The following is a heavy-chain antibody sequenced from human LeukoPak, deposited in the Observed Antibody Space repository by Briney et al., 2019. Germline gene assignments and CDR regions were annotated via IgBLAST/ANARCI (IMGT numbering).Heavy chain of an antibody. J-gene: IGHJ4*02. Sequence: PGGSLRLSCAASGFAFRDYHMSWIRQAAGKGLEWVSYISSPGITIYYADSVKGRFTISRDNAKNSLYLQMNSLRAEDTAVYYCARTYGSGSYFDYWGQGTLVTVSS. D-gene: IGHD3-10*01. CDR2: ISSPGITI. CDR1: GFAFRDYH. CDR3: ARTYGSGSYFDY. V-gene: IGHV3-11*04.